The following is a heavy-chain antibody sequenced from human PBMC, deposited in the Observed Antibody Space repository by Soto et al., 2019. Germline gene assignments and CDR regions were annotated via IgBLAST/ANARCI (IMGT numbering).Heavy chain of an antibody. CDR3: AKSVLATVGTYFVH. J-gene: IGHJ4*02. D-gene: IGHD6-13*01. CDR2: ISYDGNKS. Sequence: QVQLVESGGGVVQPGRSLRLSCAASGFTFSTYGMHWVRQAPGKGLEWVSFISYDGNKSYYAGSVKGRFSISRDNSKNTLYLQMNNLRPDDTAVYFCAKSVLATVGTYFVHWGQGTVGTVSS. CDR1: GFTFSTYG. V-gene: IGHV3-30*18.